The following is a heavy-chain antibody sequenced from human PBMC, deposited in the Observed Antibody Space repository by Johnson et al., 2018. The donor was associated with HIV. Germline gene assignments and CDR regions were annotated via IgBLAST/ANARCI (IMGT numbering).Heavy chain of an antibody. CDR1: GFTFDDYG. Sequence: VQLVESGGGVVRPGGSLRLSCAASGFTFDDYGMSWVRQAPGKGLEWVSAINWNGGNTGYADSVKGRFTISRDNSKNTLYLQMNSLRTEDTAVYYCANLGDYGGNNGFDIWGQGTMVTVYS. D-gene: IGHD4-23*01. CDR2: INWNGGNT. V-gene: IGHV3-20*04. J-gene: IGHJ3*02. CDR3: ANLGDYGGNNGFDI.